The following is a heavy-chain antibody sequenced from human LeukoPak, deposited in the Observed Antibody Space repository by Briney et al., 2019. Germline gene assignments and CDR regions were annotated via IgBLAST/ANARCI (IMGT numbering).Heavy chain of an antibody. CDR1: GYTLTNYY. CDR3: SRSLRFADFTLPDY. Sequence: ASVKVSCKASGYTLTNYYMHWVRQAPGQGPEWMGIINPSGGSTTYAQKFQGRVTMTRDTSTSTVYMELSSLRSEDTAVYYCSRSLRFADFTLPDYWGQGTLVTVST. J-gene: IGHJ4*02. D-gene: IGHD3-10*01. CDR2: INPSGGST. V-gene: IGHV1-46*01.